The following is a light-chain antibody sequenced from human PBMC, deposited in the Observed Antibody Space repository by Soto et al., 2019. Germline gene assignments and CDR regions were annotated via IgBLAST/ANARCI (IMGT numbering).Light chain of an antibody. CDR2: DAS. CDR3: KQRLHWPIT. J-gene: IGKJ5*01. CDR1: QTVGRF. Sequence: DIVLTQSPATLSLSPGDRVTLSCRASQTVGRFLSWYQHSPGQGPRLLVYDASNRATGVPARFSGSGSEAAFPLTISSLEPEDFAVYYCKQRLHWPITFGQGTRLEIK. V-gene: IGKV3-11*01.